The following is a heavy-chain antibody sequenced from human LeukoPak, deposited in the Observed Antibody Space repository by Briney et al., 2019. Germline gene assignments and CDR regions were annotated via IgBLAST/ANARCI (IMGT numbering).Heavy chain of an antibody. CDR3: AGGSSFGVVNYYYYGMDV. J-gene: IGHJ6*02. CDR2: IYYSGST. CDR1: GGSIRSSYYY. Sequence: SETLSLTCTVSGGSIRSSYYYWGWIRQPPGTGLEWIGYIYYSGSTYYNPSLKSRVTISVDTSKNQFSLKLSSVTAADTAVYYCAGGSSFGVVNYYYYGMDVWGQGTTVTVSS. V-gene: IGHV4-30-4*08. D-gene: IGHD3-3*02.